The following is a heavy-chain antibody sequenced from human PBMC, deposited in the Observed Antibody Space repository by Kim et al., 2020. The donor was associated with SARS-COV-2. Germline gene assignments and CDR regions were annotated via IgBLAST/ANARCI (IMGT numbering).Heavy chain of an antibody. D-gene: IGHD2-21*01. V-gene: IGHV4-39*01. CDR2: MYYSGTI. CDR1: GGSIRSTSYY. J-gene: IGHJ5*02. Sequence: SETLSLTCSVSGGSIRSTSYYWGWIRQPPGKGLEWIGIMYYSGTIDQNPSLKSRVTISVDTSKNVFSLKLRFVTAADTAIYYCVLHNNSRGWFHPWGQGT. CDR3: VLHNNSRGWFHP.